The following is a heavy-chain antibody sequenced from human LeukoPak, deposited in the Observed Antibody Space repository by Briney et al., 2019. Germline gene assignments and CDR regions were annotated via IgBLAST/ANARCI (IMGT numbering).Heavy chain of an antibody. J-gene: IGHJ4*02. V-gene: IGHV4-34*01. CDR1: GGSFSGYY. CDR3: ARAYCSGGSCYGY. D-gene: IGHD2-15*01. CDR2: INHSGST. Sequence: SETLSLTCAVYGGSFSGYYWSWIRQPPGNGLEWIGEINHSGSTNYNPSLKSRVTMSVDTSKNQFSLKLSSVTAADTALYYCARAYCSGGSCYGYWGQGTLVTVSS.